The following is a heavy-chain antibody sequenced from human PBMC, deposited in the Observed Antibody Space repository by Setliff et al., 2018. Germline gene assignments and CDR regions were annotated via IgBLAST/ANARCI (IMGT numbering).Heavy chain of an antibody. V-gene: IGHV3-21*01. CDR1: GFTFSSYS. J-gene: IGHJ5*02. CDR3: ARDKLRFLENWFDP. Sequence: GGSLRLSCAASGFTFSSYSMNWVRQAPGKGLECVSFISSSSRYIYYADSVKGRFAISRDNAKNSLYLQMNSLRAEDTAVYYCARDKLRFLENWFDPWGQGTLVTVSS. CDR2: ISSSSRYI. D-gene: IGHD3-3*01.